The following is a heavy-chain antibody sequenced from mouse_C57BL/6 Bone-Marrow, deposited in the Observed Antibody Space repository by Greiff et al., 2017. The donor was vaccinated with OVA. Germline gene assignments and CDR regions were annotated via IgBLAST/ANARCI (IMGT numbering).Heavy chain of an antibody. CDR2: ISDGGSYT. D-gene: IGHD1-1*01. J-gene: IGHJ2*01. V-gene: IGHV5-4*01. CDR3: ARGGTTVVALYYFDY. Sequence: EVQLVESGGGLVKPGGSLKLSCAASGFTFSSYAMSWVRQTPEKRLEWVATISDGGSYTYYPDNVKGRFTISRDNAKNNLYLQMSHLKSEDTAMYYCARGGTTVVALYYFDYWGQCTTLTVSS. CDR1: GFTFSSYA.